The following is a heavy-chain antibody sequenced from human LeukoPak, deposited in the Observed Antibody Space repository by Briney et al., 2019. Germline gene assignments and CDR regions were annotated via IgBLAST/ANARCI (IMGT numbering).Heavy chain of an antibody. Sequence: PSETLSLTCTVSGGSISSYYWSWIRQPPGKGLEWIGYIYYSGSTNYNPSLKSRVTISVDTSKNQFSLKLSSVTAAGTAVYYCARGYNWNEAYFDYWGQGTLVTVSS. CDR3: ARGYNWNEAYFDY. CDR2: IYYSGST. D-gene: IGHD1-1*01. J-gene: IGHJ4*02. V-gene: IGHV4-59*01. CDR1: GGSISSYY.